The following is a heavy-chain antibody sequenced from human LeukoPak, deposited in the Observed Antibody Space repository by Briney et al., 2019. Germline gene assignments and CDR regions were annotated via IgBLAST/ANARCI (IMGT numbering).Heavy chain of an antibody. J-gene: IGHJ6*02. CDR1: GFALSSHW. CDR3: ARNNGMDV. Sequence: GGSLRLSCAASGFALSSHWMTWVRQVPGRGPEWVANVNRGGSETYYLDSVKGRFTISKDNAKNSLYLQMNSLRAEDTALYHCARNNGMDVWGQGTRSSSP. V-gene: IGHV3-7*03. CDR2: VNRGGSET.